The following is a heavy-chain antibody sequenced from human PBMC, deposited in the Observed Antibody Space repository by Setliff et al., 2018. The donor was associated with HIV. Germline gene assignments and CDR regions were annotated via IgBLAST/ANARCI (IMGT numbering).Heavy chain of an antibody. CDR2: INHSGGT. J-gene: IGHJ6*02. CDR3: AKTGDYEAGYYYGMDV. CDR1: GGSFSDNY. D-gene: IGHD4-17*01. Sequence: SETLSLTCAVYGGSFSDNYWSWIRQSPGKGLEWIGEINHSGGTKYSPSLRSRVSISVDTSKTQFSLKLSSVTAADTAVYYCAKTGDYEAGYYYGMDVWGQG. V-gene: IGHV4-34*01.